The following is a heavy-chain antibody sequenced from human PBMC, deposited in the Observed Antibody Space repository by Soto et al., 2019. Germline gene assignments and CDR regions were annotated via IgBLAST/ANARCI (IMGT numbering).Heavy chain of an antibody. Sequence: GGSLRLSCTASGFSFSNYGIHWVRQAPGEGLEWVGVIWYGGRQTYYAGSVKGRFTISRDNSKNTLYLQMNSLRAEDTAVYYCAREYYFDSSGYFYSYHFGMDVWGQGTTVTVSS. CDR2: IWYGGRQT. CDR1: GFSFSNYG. J-gene: IGHJ6*02. D-gene: IGHD3-22*01. CDR3: AREYYFDSSGYFYSYHFGMDV. V-gene: IGHV3-33*01.